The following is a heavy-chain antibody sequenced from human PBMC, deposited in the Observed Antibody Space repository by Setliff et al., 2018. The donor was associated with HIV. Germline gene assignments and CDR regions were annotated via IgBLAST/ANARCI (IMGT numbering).Heavy chain of an antibody. Sequence: ASVKVSCKASGYIFTNYGINWVRQAPGHGLEWMGWINPYTGKTNFAENLQGRVTLTTDTSTSTAYMDLRSLKSDDTAVFYCARRGNYYGSAFDYWGQGTLVTSPQ. D-gene: IGHD3-10*01. CDR3: ARRGNYYGSAFDY. CDR2: INPYTGKT. V-gene: IGHV1-18*01. J-gene: IGHJ4*02. CDR1: GYIFTNYG.